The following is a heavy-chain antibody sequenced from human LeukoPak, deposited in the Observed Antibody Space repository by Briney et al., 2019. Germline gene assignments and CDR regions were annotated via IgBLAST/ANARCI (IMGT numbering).Heavy chain of an antibody. J-gene: IGHJ6*03. Sequence: SETLSLTCTVSGGSISSYYWSWIRQPPGKGLEWIGYIYYSGSTNYNPSLKRRVTISVDTSKNQFSLKLSSVTASDTAVYYCARESPVRDGYFYYYYMDVWGKGTTVTISS. CDR1: GGSISSYY. CDR2: IYYSGST. V-gene: IGHV4-59*01. CDR3: ARESPVRDGYFYYYYMDV. D-gene: IGHD5-24*01.